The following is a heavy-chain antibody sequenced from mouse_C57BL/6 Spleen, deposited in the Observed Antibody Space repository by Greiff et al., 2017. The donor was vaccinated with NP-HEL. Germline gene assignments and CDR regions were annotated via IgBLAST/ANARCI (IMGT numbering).Heavy chain of an antibody. D-gene: IGHD1-1*01. CDR1: GYTFTDYN. CDR2: INPNNGGT. Sequence: EVQLQQSGPELVKPGASVKIPCKASGYTFTDYNMDWVKQSHGKSLEWIGDINPNNGGTIYNQKFKGKATLTVDKSSSTAYMELRSLTSEDTAVYYCAREDYGSTLFAYWGQGTLVTVAA. J-gene: IGHJ3*01. CDR3: AREDYGSTLFAY. V-gene: IGHV1-18*01.